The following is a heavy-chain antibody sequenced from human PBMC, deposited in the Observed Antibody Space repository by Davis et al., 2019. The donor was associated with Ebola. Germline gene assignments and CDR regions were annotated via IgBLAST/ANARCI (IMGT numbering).Heavy chain of an antibody. Sequence: GGSLRLSCAASGFTFSGSAMHWVRQASGKGLEWVGRIRSKANSYATAYAASVKARFTISRDDSKNTAYLQMNSLKTEDTAVYYCTRLKVLVAAVDDYYYGMDVWGQGTTVTVSS. V-gene: IGHV3-73*01. CDR3: TRLKVLVAAVDDYYYGMDV. J-gene: IGHJ6*02. D-gene: IGHD2-15*01. CDR2: IRSKANSYAT. CDR1: GFTFSGSA.